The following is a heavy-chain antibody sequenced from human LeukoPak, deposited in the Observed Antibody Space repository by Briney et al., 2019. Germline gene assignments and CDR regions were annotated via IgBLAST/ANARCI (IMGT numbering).Heavy chain of an antibody. J-gene: IGHJ4*02. D-gene: IGHD5-18*01. Sequence: GGSLRLSCAVSGITLSNYGMSWVRQAPGKGLEWVAGISGSGGSTNYADSVKGRFTISRDNPKNTLYLQMNSLRAEDTAVYFCARDTPHGQPWLDWGQGTLVTVSS. CDR2: ISGSGGST. CDR3: ARDTPHGQPWLD. V-gene: IGHV3-23*01. CDR1: GITLSNYG.